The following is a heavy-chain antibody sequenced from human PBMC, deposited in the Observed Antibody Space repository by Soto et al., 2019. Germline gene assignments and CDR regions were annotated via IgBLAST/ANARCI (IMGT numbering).Heavy chain of an antibody. CDR1: GYRFTSYG. J-gene: IGHJ4*02. CDR2: ISAYNGNT. D-gene: IGHD3-22*01. Sequence: GASVKVSCEASGYRFTSYGISWVRQAPGQGLEWMGWISAYNGNTNYAQKLQGRVTMTTDTSTSTAYMELRSLRSDDTAVYYCARDLRQYYYDSSGSFDYWGQGTLVTVSS. CDR3: ARDLRQYYYDSSGSFDY. V-gene: IGHV1-18*01.